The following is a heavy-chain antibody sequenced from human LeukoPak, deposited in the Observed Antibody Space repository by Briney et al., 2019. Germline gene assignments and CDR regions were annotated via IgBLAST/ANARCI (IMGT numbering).Heavy chain of an antibody. D-gene: IGHD3-9*01. Sequence: ASLRLSCAASGFTFSNYAMSWVRQAPGKGLEWVSAITGSGGNTYYADSVKGRFTISRDNSRNTVFLQMNSLRAEDTAVYYCAKWGDYDVLTGYYVSDYWGQGTLVTVSS. CDR2: ITGSGGNT. J-gene: IGHJ4*02. CDR1: GFTFSNYA. V-gene: IGHV3-23*01. CDR3: AKWGDYDVLTGYYVSDY.